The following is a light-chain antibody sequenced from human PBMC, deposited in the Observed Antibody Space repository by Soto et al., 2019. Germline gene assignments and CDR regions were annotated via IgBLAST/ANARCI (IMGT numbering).Light chain of an antibody. CDR1: SSDVGTYNY. V-gene: IGLV2-14*03. Sequence: QSVLTQPASVSGSPGQSITISCTGTSSDVGTYNYVSWYQLHPGKAPKLMIYDVSNRPSGVSNRFSGSKSGNTASLTISGLQAEDEADYYCSSYTSSSTLLFGGGTKLTVL. J-gene: IGLJ2*01. CDR3: SSYTSSSTLL. CDR2: DVS.